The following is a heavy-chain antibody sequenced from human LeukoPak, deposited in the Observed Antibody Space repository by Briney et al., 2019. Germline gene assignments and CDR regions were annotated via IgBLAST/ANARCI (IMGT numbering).Heavy chain of an antibody. D-gene: IGHD3-22*01. J-gene: IGHJ4*02. CDR2: ISGSGGST. CDR1: GFTFSSYA. V-gene: IGHV3-23*01. CDR3: AKEVNYYDSSGPLDY. Sequence: GGSLRLSCAASGFTFSSYAMSWVRQAPGKGLEWVSAISGSGGSTYYADSVKGRFTISRDNSKNTLYLQMNSLRAEDAAVYYCAKEVNYYDSSGPLDYWGQGTLVTVSS.